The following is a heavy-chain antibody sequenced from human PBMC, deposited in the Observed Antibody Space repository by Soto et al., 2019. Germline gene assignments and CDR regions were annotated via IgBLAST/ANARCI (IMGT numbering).Heavy chain of an antibody. CDR3: ARAPCDYSNHGGPFRDRYGMDV. D-gene: IGHD4-4*01. CDR2: IRQDGSEK. CDR1: GFIFTRFC. J-gene: IGHJ6*02. Sequence: EVQLVESGGGLVQPGGSLRLSCAASGFIFTRFCMSWVRQAPGKGLEWVANIRQDGSEKYYVDSVKGRLTISRDNAENSLYLKMTILRAEDTAVDYCARAPCDYSNHGGPFRDRYGMDVWGQGNTVTVSS. V-gene: IGHV3-7*03.